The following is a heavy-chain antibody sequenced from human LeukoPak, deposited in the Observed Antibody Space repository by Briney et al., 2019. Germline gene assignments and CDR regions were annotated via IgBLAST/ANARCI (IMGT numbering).Heavy chain of an antibody. D-gene: IGHD3-10*01. Sequence: PSETLSLTCAVYGGSFSGYYWSWIRQPPGKGLEWIGEINHSGSTNYNPSLKSRVTIPVDTSKNQFSLKLSSVTAADTAVYYCARGRYYYAPWGQGTMVTVSS. CDR3: ARGRYYYAP. J-gene: IGHJ3*01. V-gene: IGHV4-34*01. CDR2: INHSGST. CDR1: GGSFSGYY.